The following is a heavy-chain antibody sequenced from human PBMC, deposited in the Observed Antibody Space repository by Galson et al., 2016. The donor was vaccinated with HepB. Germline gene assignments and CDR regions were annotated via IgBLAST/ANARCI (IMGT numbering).Heavy chain of an antibody. CDR1: GYTFTSNA. CDR2: VSAADDNT. J-gene: IGHJ4*02. D-gene: IGHD6-19*01. CDR3: ARGNTDGWYHDY. Sequence: SVKVSCKASGYTFTSNAIHWVRQAPGQRLEWLGWVSAADDNTRYSQNFQGRVTFTRDTSESTVYMELSALRPEDTATYFCARGNTDGWYHDYWGQGTLVIVSS. V-gene: IGHV1-3*01.